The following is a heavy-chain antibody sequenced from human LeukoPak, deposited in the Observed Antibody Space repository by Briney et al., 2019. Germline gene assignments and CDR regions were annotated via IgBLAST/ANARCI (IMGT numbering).Heavy chain of an antibody. D-gene: IGHD1-26*01. CDR2: ISYDGSNK. V-gene: IGHV3-30*18. CDR3: AKLMAGGSYYDDVDFDY. J-gene: IGHJ4*02. Sequence: GGSLRLSCAASGFTFSSYGMHWVRQAPGKGLEWVAVISYDGSNKYYAGSVKGRFTISRDNSKNTLYLQMNSLRAEDTAVYYCAKLMAGGSYYDDVDFDYWGQGTLVTVSS. CDR1: GFTFSSYG.